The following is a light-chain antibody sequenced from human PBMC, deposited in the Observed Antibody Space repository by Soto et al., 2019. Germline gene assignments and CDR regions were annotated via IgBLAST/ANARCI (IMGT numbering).Light chain of an antibody. Sequence: QSVPTQPPSVSGAPGQRVTISCTGSSSNIGAGHDVHWYQQLPGRAPKLLIFGNSNRPSGVPDRFSGSKSGTSASLAITGLQAEDEADYYCQSFDSSLSGWVFGGGTKVTVL. CDR2: GNS. V-gene: IGLV1-40*01. CDR1: SSNIGAGHD. J-gene: IGLJ3*02. CDR3: QSFDSSLSGWV.